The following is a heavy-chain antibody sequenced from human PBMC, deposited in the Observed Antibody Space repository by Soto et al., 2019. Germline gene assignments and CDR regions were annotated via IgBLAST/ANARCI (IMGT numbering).Heavy chain of an antibody. CDR3: ARAKGEGDSSGYYDY. V-gene: IGHV1-69*13. CDR1: GGTFSSYA. D-gene: IGHD3-22*01. Sequence: GASVKVSCKASGGTFSSYAISWVRQAPGQGLEWMGGIIPIFGTANYAQKFQGRVTITADESTSTAYMELSSLRSEDTAVYYCARAKGEGDSSGYYDYWGQGTLVTVSS. J-gene: IGHJ4*02. CDR2: IIPIFGTA.